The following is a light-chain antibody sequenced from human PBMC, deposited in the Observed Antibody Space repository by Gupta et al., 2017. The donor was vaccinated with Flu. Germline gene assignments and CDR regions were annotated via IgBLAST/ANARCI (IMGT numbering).Light chain of an antibody. Sequence: SLLPPPPPASGTPGQRVTISCSGSSSNIGSNTVNWYQQLPGTAPKLLIYSNNQRPSGVPDRFSGSKSGTSASLAISGLQSEDEADYYCAAWDDSLNGWVFGGGTKLTVL. V-gene: IGLV1-44*01. CDR2: SNN. CDR3: AAWDDSLNGWV. J-gene: IGLJ3*02. CDR1: SSNIGSNT.